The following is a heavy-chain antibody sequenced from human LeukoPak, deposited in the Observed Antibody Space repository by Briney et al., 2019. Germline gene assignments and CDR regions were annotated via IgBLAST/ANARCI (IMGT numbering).Heavy chain of an antibody. CDR3: ARETSYDYVWGSYRFFLDY. D-gene: IGHD3-16*02. Sequence: GGSLRLSCAASGFTFADYAMHWVRQAPGKGLEWVSTITWNGGDMGYADSVKGRFTISRDNAKNSLYLQMNSLRAEDTAVYYCARETSYDYVWGSYRFFLDYWGQGTLVTVSS. CDR1: GFTFADYA. V-gene: IGHV3-9*01. J-gene: IGHJ4*02. CDR2: ITWNGGDM.